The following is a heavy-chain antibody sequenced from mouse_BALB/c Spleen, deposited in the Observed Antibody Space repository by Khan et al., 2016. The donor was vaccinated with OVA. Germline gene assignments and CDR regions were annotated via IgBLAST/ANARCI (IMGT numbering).Heavy chain of an antibody. CDR1: GFTFSSYT. CDR3: VRYCNYAHWYFDF. V-gene: IGHV5-6-4*01. CDR2: ISSGGSYT. Sequence: EVELVESGGDLVKPGGSLKLSCAASGFTFSSYTMSWVRQTLAKRLEWVATISSGGSYTYYPDSVQGRLTISRDNAKTTLYLHMSSLKSEDTAMYYCVRYCNYAHWYFDFWGAGTTVTVSS. J-gene: IGHJ1*01. D-gene: IGHD2-1*01.